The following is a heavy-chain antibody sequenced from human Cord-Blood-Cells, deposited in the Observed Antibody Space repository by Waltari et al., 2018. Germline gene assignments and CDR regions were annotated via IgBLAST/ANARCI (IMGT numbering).Heavy chain of an antibody. Sequence: QVQLVQSGAEVKKPGSSVKVSCKASGGTFSSYAISWVRQAPGQGLEWMGGIIPIFGTANYAQKFQGRVTITADESTSTAYMELSSLRSEDTAVYYCASGRHTVPTQDGYYYYGMDVRGQGTTVTVSS. J-gene: IGHJ6*02. D-gene: IGHD4-4*01. V-gene: IGHV1-69*01. CDR3: ASGRHTVPTQDGYYYYGMDV. CDR2: IIPIFGTA. CDR1: GGTFSSYA.